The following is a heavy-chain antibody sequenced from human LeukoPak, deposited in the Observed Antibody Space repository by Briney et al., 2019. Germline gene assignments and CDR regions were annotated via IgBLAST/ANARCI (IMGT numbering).Heavy chain of an antibody. Sequence: GGSLRLSCAASGFAVNTYDMHWVRQAPGEGPQWIAYFGISGTIYYADSVKGRFTISRDNSKNTLYLQMNSLRDEDTAVYYCAKGAGSPYYFDYWGQGTLVTVSS. J-gene: IGHJ4*02. CDR2: FGISGTI. CDR3: AKGAGSPYYFDY. V-gene: IGHV3-69-1*01. CDR1: GFAVNTYD. D-gene: IGHD1-1*01.